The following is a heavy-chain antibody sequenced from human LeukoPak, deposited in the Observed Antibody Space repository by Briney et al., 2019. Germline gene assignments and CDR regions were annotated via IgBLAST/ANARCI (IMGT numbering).Heavy chain of an antibody. V-gene: IGHV4-39*07. CDR3: VRTRLSDYIVPAAERADDACDM. CDR1: GGSISSSRYY. Sequence: SETLSLTCTVSGGSISSSRYYWGWIRQPPGKGLEWIGSIHYSGSTYYNPSLKSRVTVSVDTSENQFSLKLSSVAAADTAVYFCVRTRLSDYIVPAAERADDACDMWGQGTMVTVSS. J-gene: IGHJ3*02. D-gene: IGHD2-2*01. CDR2: IHYSGST.